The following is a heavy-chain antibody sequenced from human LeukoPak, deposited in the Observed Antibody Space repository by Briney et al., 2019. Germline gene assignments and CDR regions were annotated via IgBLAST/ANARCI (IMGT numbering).Heavy chain of an antibody. CDR2: IYPADSDT. J-gene: IGHJ4*02. D-gene: IGHD1-26*01. CDR3: ARPGYSGSLEY. CDR1: GYAFTTNW. V-gene: IGHV5-51*01. Sequence: GEALKISCKGSGYAFTTNWIGWVRQMPGKGLEWMGIIYPADSDTRYSPSFQGQVTISADKSISTAYLQWNSLKASDTAMYYCARPGYSGSLEYWGQGTLVTVSS.